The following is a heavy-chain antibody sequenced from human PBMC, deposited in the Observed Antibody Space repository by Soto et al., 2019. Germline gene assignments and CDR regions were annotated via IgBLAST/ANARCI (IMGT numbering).Heavy chain of an antibody. CDR3: TASYCSSTSCYYYYYMDV. CDR1: GFTFSNAW. J-gene: IGHJ6*03. V-gene: IGHV3-15*01. CDR2: IKSKTDGGTT. D-gene: IGHD2-2*01. Sequence: PGGSLRLSCAASGFTFSNAWMSWVRQAPGKGLEWVGRIKSKTDGGTTDYAAPVKGRFTISRDDSKNTLYLQMNSLKTEDTAVYYCTASYCSSTSCYYYYYMDVWGKGTTVTVSS.